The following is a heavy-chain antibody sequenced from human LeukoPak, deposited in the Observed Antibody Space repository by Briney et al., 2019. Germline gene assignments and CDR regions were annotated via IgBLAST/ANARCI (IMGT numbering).Heavy chain of an antibody. CDR3: ARDNAIAAAHRGIDY. D-gene: IGHD6-13*01. CDR2: ISYDGSNK. Sequence: PGRSLRLSCAASGFTFSSYAMHWVRQAPGKGLEWVAVISYDGSNKYYADSAKGRFTISRDNSKNTLYLQMNSLRAEDTAVYYCARDNAIAAAHRGIDYWGQGTLVTVSS. J-gene: IGHJ4*02. V-gene: IGHV3-30-3*01. CDR1: GFTFSSYA.